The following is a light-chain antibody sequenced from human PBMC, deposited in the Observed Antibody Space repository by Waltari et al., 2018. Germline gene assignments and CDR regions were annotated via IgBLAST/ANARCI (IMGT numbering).Light chain of an antibody. V-gene: IGKV4-1*01. J-gene: IGKJ1*01. CDR2: WAS. CDR3: QQFYTIPPT. Sequence: DIVMTQSPESLAVSLVERATINCTASQNISYSPHRRRVLAWYQQKPGQSPKLLIFWASVRESGVPDRFSGSGSGADFSLTISSLQAEDVAVYYCQQFYTIPPTFGPGTRVELK. CDR1: QNISYSPHRRRV.